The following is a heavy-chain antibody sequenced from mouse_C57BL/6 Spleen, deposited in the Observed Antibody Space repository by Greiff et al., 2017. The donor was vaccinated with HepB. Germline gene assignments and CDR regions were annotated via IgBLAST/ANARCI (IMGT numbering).Heavy chain of an antibody. J-gene: IGHJ3*01. CDR3: ARSGETGFAY. V-gene: IGHV1-18*01. CDR1: GYTFTDYN. Sequence: EVQLQQSGPELLKPGASVKIPCKASGYTFTDYNMDWVKQSHGKSLEWIGDINPNNGGTIYNQKFKGKATLTVDKSSSTAYMELRSLTSEDTAVYYCARSGETGFAYWGQGTLVTVSA. CDR2: INPNNGGT. D-gene: IGHD3-2*02.